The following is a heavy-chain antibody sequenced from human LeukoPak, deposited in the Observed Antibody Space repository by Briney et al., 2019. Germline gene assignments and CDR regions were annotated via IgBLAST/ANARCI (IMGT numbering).Heavy chain of an antibody. Sequence: GGSLRLSCAASGFTFSDYYMSWIRQAPGKGLEWVSYISSSGSTIYYADSVKGRFTISRDNAKNSLYLQMNSLRAEDTAVYYCARAVGMIVVAQDDAFDIWGQGTMVTVSS. CDR2: ISSSGSTI. CDR1: GFTFSDYY. J-gene: IGHJ3*02. V-gene: IGHV3-11*04. D-gene: IGHD3-22*01. CDR3: ARAVGMIVVAQDDAFDI.